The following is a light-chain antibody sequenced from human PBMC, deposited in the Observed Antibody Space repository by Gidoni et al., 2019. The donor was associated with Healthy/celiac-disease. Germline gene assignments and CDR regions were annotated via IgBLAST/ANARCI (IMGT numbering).Light chain of an antibody. Sequence: EIVLTQSPGTLSLSPGARATLSGRASQSVSSSYFAWYQQTPGQAPRLLIYGASSSATGIPDRFSGSASGTDFTLPISRLEPEDFAVYYCQQYGSSHTFGQGTKLEIK. CDR1: QSVSSSY. J-gene: IGKJ2*01. V-gene: IGKV3-20*01. CDR3: QQYGSSHT. CDR2: GAS.